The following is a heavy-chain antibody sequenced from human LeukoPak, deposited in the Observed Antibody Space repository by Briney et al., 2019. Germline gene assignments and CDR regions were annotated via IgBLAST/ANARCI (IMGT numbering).Heavy chain of an antibody. Sequence: GESLKISCKGSGYTLTTYWIGWVRQMPGKGLKWMGIIYPDDSETRYGPSFEGQVTISADKSISTAYLQWSSLKASDTAMYYCATADSSAYRGGYWGQGTLVTVSS. CDR3: ATADSSAYRGGY. CDR1: GYTLTTYW. D-gene: IGHD3-22*01. V-gene: IGHV5-51*01. J-gene: IGHJ4*02. CDR2: IYPDDSET.